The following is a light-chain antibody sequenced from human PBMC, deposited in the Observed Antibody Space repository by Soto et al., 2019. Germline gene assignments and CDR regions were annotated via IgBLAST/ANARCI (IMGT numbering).Light chain of an antibody. Sequence: FVLTQSPGTLSLSPGERATLSFMASQTVRNNYLAWYQQKPGQAPRLLIYDASSRATGIPARFSGSGSGTDFTLTISSLEPEDFAVYYCQQRSNWPLTFGQGTRLEIK. CDR1: QTVRNNY. CDR3: QQRSNWPLT. J-gene: IGKJ5*01. V-gene: IGKV3D-20*02. CDR2: DAS.